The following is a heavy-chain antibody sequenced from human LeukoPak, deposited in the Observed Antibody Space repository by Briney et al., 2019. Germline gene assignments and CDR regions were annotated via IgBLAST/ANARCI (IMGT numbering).Heavy chain of an antibody. J-gene: IGHJ4*02. V-gene: IGHV3-15*01. CDR3: VTGQGAAGFMGYFDY. CDR2: IKSKSDGGTT. CDR1: GFTFGIYW. D-gene: IGHD6-19*01. Sequence: PGGSLRLSCAASGFTFGIYWMSWVRQAPGKGLEWVGRIKSKSDGGTTDYAAPVKGRFTISRDDSENTVYLQMNSLKTEDTAVYYCVTGQGAAGFMGYFDYWGQGTLVTVSS.